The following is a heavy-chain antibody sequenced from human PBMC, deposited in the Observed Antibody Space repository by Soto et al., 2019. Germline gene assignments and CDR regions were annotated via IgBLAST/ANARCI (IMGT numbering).Heavy chain of an antibody. J-gene: IGHJ4*02. CDR2: INQSGDT. Sequence: QVQLQQWGAGLLKPSETLSLTCAVYGGSFSGYYWTWIRQPPGKGLEWIGEINQSGDTNYNPSLKGRGTMSVDASRNQFSLKLRSVTAPDTAVYYCARAPRYCSSTSCYPHYDYWGQGTLVTVSS. D-gene: IGHD2-2*01. CDR1: GGSFSGYY. CDR3: ARAPRYCSSTSCYPHYDY. V-gene: IGHV4-34*01.